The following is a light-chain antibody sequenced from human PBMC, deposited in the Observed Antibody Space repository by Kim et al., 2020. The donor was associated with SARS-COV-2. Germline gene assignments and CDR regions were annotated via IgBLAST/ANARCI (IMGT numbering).Light chain of an antibody. CDR1: QSLSTY. CDR2: VAS. J-gene: IGKJ2*01. CDR3: QQSSTIPYT. Sequence: DIQVTQSPSSLSASVGDRVTITCRTSQSLSTYLNWYQQKPGQAPKLLISVASRLQSGVPSRFSGSGSGTDFSLTISSLQPEDFSTYYCQQSSTIPYTFGQGTKLEI. V-gene: IGKV1-39*01.